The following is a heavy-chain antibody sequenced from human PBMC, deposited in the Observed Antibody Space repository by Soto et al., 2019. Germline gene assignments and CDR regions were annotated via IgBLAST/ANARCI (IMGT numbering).Heavy chain of an antibody. Sequence: VKVSCKRSGYTFTSYAMHWVRQAPGQRLEWMGWINAGNGNTKYSQKFQGRVTITRDTSASTAYMELSSLRSEDTAVYYCASSSSGWYGENAYWGQGTLVTVSS. V-gene: IGHV1-3*01. CDR1: GYTFTSYA. CDR3: ASSSSGWYGENAY. CDR2: INAGNGNT. J-gene: IGHJ4*02. D-gene: IGHD6-19*01.